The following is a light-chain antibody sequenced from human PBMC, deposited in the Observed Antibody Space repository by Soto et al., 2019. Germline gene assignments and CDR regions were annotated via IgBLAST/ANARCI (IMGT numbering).Light chain of an antibody. V-gene: IGLV2-14*03. CDR3: GSYTSSNTLV. CDR2: EVT. Sequence: QSVLTQPASVSGSPGQSITISCTGTSSDVGGYNYVSWYQQHPGKAPKLLIYEVTYRPSGVSNRFSGSKSGNTASPTISGLQAEDEADYFCGSYTSSNTLVFGTGTKLTVL. J-gene: IGLJ1*01. CDR1: SSDVGGYNY.